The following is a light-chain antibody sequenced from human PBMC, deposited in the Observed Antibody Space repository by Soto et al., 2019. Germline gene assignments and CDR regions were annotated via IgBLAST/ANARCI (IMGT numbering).Light chain of an antibody. V-gene: IGLV2-14*01. J-gene: IGLJ1*01. Sequence: QSALTQPASVSGSPGQSITISCTGTSSDVGGYNYVSWYQQHPGKAPKVMIHDVSNRPSGVSNRFSGSKSGNTASLTISGLQAEDEADYYCSSYTSSSTLYVLGTGTKVTVL. CDR3: SSYTSSSTLYV. CDR2: DVS. CDR1: SSDVGGYNY.